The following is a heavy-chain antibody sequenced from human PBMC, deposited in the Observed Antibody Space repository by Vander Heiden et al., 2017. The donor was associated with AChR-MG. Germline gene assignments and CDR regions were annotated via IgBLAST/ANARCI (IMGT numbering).Heavy chain of an antibody. CDR2: IIPIFGTA. CDR3: ARVTYYYDSSGYGSFDY. V-gene: IGHV1-69*01. D-gene: IGHD3-22*01. Sequence: QVQLVQSGAEVKKPGSSVKVSCKASGGTFSSYANGWVGQAPGQGLEWMGGIIPIFGTANYAQKFQGRVTITADESTSTAYMELSSLRSEDTAVYYCARVTYYYDSSGYGSFDYWGQGTLVTVSS. CDR1: GGTFSSYA. J-gene: IGHJ4*02.